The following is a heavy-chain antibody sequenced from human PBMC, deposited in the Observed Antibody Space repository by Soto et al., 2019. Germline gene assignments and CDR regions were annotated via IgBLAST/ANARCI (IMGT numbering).Heavy chain of an antibody. Sequence: QVQLQESGPRLVKPSETLSLTCTVSGGSLSSYYWSWIRQPPGKGLEWIGYIFYSGGTNCNPSLQRRVTTSVDTGKNRFSLNLRSVTAADTAGYYCARVVGYGRGGTCYSGRFDPWGQGTLVTVSS. CDR1: GGSLSSYY. CDR2: IFYSGGT. CDR3: ARVVGYGRGGTCYSGRFDP. J-gene: IGHJ5*02. V-gene: IGHV4-59*01. D-gene: IGHD2-15*01.